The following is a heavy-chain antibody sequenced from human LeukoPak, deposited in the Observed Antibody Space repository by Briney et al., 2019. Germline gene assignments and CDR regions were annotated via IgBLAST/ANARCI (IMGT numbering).Heavy chain of an antibody. CDR3: ARAMNRSGDYLGFDP. V-gene: IGHV4-38-2*02. D-gene: IGHD3-3*01. Sequence: SETLSLTCTVSGYSISSGYYWGWIRQPPGKGLECIGTMYHSGSTFYNPSLKSRATISVDTSKHQFSLKLTSMTAADTAVYYCARAMNRSGDYLGFDPWGLGIVVTDSS. CDR2: MYHSGST. J-gene: IGHJ5*02. CDR1: GYSISSGYY.